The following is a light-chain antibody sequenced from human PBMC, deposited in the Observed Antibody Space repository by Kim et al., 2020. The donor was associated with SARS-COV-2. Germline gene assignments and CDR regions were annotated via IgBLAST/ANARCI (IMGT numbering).Light chain of an antibody. V-gene: IGKV1-16*02. CDR2: GAS. CDR3: QQYKTCPRT. J-gene: IGKJ4*02. CDR1: QDIQIF. Sequence: DIQMTQSPSSVSASVGDRVTLTCRASQDIQIFLAWFHQKPGKAPRSLIHGASTLQSGVPSNFSGSGSGTDFALTISSLQPEDFGTYYCQQYKTCPRTFGGGTKVDIK.